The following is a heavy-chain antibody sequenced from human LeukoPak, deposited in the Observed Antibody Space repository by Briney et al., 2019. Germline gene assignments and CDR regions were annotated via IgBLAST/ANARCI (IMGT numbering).Heavy chain of an antibody. D-gene: IGHD3-10*01. Sequence: GGSLRLSCAASGFTFSSYEMNWGRQAPGKGLEWVSYISSSGSTIYYADSVKGRFTISRDNAKNTLYLQMNSLRAEDTAVYYCARGPREELLWFGESFGAFDIWGQGTMVTVSS. V-gene: IGHV3-48*03. J-gene: IGHJ3*02. CDR3: ARGPREELLWFGESFGAFDI. CDR1: GFTFSSYE. CDR2: ISSSGSTI.